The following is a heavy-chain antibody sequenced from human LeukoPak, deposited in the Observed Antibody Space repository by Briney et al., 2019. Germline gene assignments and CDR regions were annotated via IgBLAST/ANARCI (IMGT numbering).Heavy chain of an antibody. CDR3: ANLTMYYDFWSGLPKYNWFDP. D-gene: IGHD3-3*01. V-gene: IGHV3-23*01. Sequence: GGSLRLSCAASGFTFSSYAMSWVRQAPGKGLEWVSAISGSGGSKYYADSVKGRFTISRDNSKNTLSLQMNSLRAEDTAVYSCANLTMYYDFWSGLPKYNWFDPWGQGTLVTVSS. CDR2: ISGSGGSK. J-gene: IGHJ5*02. CDR1: GFTFSSYA.